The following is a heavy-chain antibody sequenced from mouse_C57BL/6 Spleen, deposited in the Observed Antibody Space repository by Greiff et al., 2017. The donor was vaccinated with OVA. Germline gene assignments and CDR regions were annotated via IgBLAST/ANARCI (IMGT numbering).Heavy chain of an antibody. V-gene: IGHV1-18*01. D-gene: IGHD2-4*01. J-gene: IGHJ3*01. CDR3: ARPDYDYDLAY. CDR1: GYTFTDYN. CDR2: INPNNGGT. Sequence: VQLQQSGPELVKPGASVKIPCKASGYTFTDYNMDWVKQSHGKSLEWIGDINPNNGGTIYNQKFKGKATLTVDKSSSTAYMELRSLTSEDTAVYYCARPDYDYDLAYWGQGTLVTVSA.